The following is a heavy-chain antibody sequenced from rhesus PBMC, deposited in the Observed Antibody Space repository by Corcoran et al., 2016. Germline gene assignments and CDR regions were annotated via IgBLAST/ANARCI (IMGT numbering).Heavy chain of an antibody. Sequence: QVPLQESGPGQVKPSAPLSLTCPVSGASIRRYWWSWIRQPPGKGLEWSGEINGNSGSTNYKPSLKSRVTIASDTSKNQFSLKLSSVTAADTAVYYCAMGGTAYFDYWGQGVLVTVSS. J-gene: IGHJ4*01. CDR3: AMGGTAYFDY. D-gene: IGHD1-1*01. V-gene: IGHV4-80*01. CDR1: GASIRRYW. CDR2: INGNSGST.